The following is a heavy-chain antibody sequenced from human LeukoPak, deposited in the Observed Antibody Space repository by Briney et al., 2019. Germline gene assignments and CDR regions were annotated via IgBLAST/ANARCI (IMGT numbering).Heavy chain of an antibody. V-gene: IGHV1-46*02. Sequence: ASVKVSCKASGDTFNNYYVNWVRQAPGQGLEWMGIINPSGTSTNYAQGFQDRLTMTRDTSTTTVYMELSSLRSEDTAVYYCATSATNYGGLFDSWGQGTLVTVSS. CDR3: ATSATNYGGLFDS. D-gene: IGHD4-23*01. CDR1: GDTFNNYY. J-gene: IGHJ4*02. CDR2: INPSGTST.